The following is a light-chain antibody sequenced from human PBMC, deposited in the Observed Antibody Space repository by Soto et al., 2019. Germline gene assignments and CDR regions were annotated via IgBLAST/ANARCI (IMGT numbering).Light chain of an antibody. Sequence: QPVLTQPPSASGTPGQTVTISCSGSSSNIGDNHVYWYQQLPGAPPKLLIYRNHQRPSGVSDRFSGSKSGTSASLAISGLRSEEEADYHCASWDDTLESPVAFGGGTKVTVL. V-gene: IGLV1-47*01. J-gene: IGLJ2*01. CDR1: SSNIGDNH. CDR2: RNH. CDR3: ASWDDTLESPVA.